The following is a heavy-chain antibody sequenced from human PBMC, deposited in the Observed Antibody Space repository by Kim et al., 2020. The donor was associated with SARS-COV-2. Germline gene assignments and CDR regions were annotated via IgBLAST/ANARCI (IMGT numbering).Heavy chain of an antibody. J-gene: IGHJ4*02. CDR3: AREGYSSGWYQDY. V-gene: IGHV3-53*01. Sequence: YANSGKGRFTISRDNSKNSLYLQMNSLRAEDTAVYYCAREGYSSGWYQDYWGQGTLVTVSS. D-gene: IGHD6-19*01.